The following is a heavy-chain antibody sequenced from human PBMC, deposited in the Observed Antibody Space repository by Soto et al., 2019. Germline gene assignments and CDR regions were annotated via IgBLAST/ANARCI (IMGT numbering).Heavy chain of an antibody. V-gene: IGHV1-18*01. D-gene: IGHD2-15*01. CDR1: GYTFTSCG. CDR2: ISAYNGNT. CDR3: ARLSGCGGGSCYLPDY. J-gene: IGHJ4*02. Sequence: QVQLVQSGAEVKKPGASVKVSCKASGYTFTSCGIGWVRQAPGQGLEWMGWISAYNGNTIYPQEFQGRVTMTTDTSTSPAYMELGTLRSDDTAMYYCARLSGCGGGSCYLPDYWGQGTLVTVSS.